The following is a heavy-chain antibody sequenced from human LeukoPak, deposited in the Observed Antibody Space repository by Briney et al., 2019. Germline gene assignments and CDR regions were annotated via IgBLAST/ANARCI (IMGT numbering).Heavy chain of an antibody. J-gene: IGHJ4*02. V-gene: IGHV4-4*07. CDR1: DGSLSSYY. D-gene: IGHD2-2*01. Sequence: SETLSLTCTVSDGSLSSYYWSWIRQPAGKGLEWIGRIYTSGSTSYNPSLKSRVTMSVDTSKKQFSLKLSSVTAADTAVYYCARDTINGHFDYWGQGTLVTVSS. CDR2: IYTSGST. CDR3: ARDTINGHFDY.